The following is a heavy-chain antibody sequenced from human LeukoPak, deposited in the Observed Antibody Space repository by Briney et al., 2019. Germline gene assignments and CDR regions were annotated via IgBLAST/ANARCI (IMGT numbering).Heavy chain of an antibody. D-gene: IGHD4-11*01. CDR1: GYTFTSYY. CDR2: INPSGGST. CDR3: ATSTTVTALYYYGMDV. J-gene: IGHJ6*02. V-gene: IGHV1-46*01. Sequence: GVSVKVSCKASGYTFTSYYMHWVRQAPGQGLEWMGIINPSGGSTSYAQKFQGRVTMTRDTSTSTVYMELSSLRSEDTAVYYCATSTTVTALYYYGMDVWGQGTTVTVSS.